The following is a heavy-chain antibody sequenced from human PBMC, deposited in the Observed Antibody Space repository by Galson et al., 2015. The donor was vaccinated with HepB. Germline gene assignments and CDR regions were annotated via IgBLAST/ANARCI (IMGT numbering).Heavy chain of an antibody. D-gene: IGHD5-12*01. CDR1: GFPFTNYG. CDR3: ARDPYQLLRRNAEYLQH. J-gene: IGHJ1*01. Sequence: SVKVSCKASGFPFTNYGISWVRQAPGQGLEWMGWISAYNNNTNYAQKFQGRVNITTDASPTTAYMELGSLESDDTAVYFCARDPYQLLRRNAEYLQHGGQGTLGFVSS. V-gene: IGHV1-18*01. CDR2: ISAYNNNT.